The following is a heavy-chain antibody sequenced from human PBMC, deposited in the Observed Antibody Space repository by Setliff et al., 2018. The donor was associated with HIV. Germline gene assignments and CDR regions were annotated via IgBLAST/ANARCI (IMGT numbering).Heavy chain of an antibody. D-gene: IGHD3-3*01. CDR1: GYTFTSYG. J-gene: IGHJ4*02. CDR3: AREFGVVIMSRCFDY. CDR2: ISAYNGNT. V-gene: IGHV1-18*01. Sequence: VASVKVSCKASGYTFTSYGISWVRQAPGQGLEWMGWISAYNGNTNYAQKLQGRVTMTTDTSTSTAYMELRSLRSDDTAVYYCAREFGVVIMSRCFDYWGQGTLVTVSS.